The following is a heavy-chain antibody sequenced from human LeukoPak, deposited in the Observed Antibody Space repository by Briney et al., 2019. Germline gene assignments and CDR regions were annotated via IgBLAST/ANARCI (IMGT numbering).Heavy chain of an antibody. J-gene: IGHJ6*02. CDR3: ARRVMNDFWSGYYEDYYYYYGMDV. CDR2: INPNSGGT. CDR1: GYTFTGYY. Sequence: ASVKVSCKASGYTFTGYYMHWVRQAPGQGREWMGWINPNSGGTNYAQKFQGRVTMTRDTSISTAYMALSRLRSDDTAVYSCARRVMNDFWSGYYEDYYYYYGMDVWGQGNTVTVSS. D-gene: IGHD3-3*01. V-gene: IGHV1-2*02.